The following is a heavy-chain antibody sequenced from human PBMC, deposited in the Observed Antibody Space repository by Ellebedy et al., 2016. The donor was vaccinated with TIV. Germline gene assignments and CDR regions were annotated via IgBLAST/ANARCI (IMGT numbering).Heavy chain of an antibody. CDR1: GFTFSSYW. CDR2: IWYDGSNK. CDR3: ARDRGVRRRDGYNEYPSPNWFDP. V-gene: IGHV3-33*08. J-gene: IGHJ5*02. D-gene: IGHD5-24*01. Sequence: PGGSLRLSCAASGFTFSSYWMHWVRQAPGKGLEWVAVIWYDGSNKYYADSVKGRFTISRDNSKNTLYLQMNSLRAEDTAVYYCARDRGVRRRDGYNEYPSPNWFDPWGQGTLVTVSS.